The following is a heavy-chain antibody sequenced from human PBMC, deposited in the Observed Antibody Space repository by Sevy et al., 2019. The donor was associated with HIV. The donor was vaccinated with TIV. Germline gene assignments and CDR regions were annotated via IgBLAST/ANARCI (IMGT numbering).Heavy chain of an antibody. V-gene: IGHV5-51*01. Sequence: GESLKISCEASGYIFADYWIGWVRQMPGKGLELMGIIFPGDSDTRYNPSFQGQVTISADKSTSTADLQWSSLKTSDTAMYYCARPKARGGWYFDLWDRGTLVTVSS. D-gene: IGHD3-10*01. CDR3: ARPKARGGWYFDL. CDR1: GYIFADYW. CDR2: IFPGDSDT. J-gene: IGHJ2*01.